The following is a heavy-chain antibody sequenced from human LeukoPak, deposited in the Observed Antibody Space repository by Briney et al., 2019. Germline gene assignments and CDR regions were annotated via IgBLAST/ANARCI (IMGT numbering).Heavy chain of an antibody. V-gene: IGHV1-46*01. D-gene: IGHD2-21*02. CDR2: TNPSGGST. CDR1: GYTFTTYY. Sequence: ASVKISCKASGYTFTTYYMHWVRQAPGQGLEWMGITNPSGGSTTYAQKFQGRVTMTRDTSTSTVYMELSRLRSDDTAVYYCACRGPRIKDCNAFDIWGQGTMVTVSS. J-gene: IGHJ3*02. CDR3: ACRGPRIKDCNAFDI.